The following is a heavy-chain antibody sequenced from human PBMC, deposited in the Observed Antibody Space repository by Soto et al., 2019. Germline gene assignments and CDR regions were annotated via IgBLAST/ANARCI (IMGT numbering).Heavy chain of an antibody. J-gene: IGHJ4*02. CDR3: ASDTKTGVVVPGAPKY. CDR2: ISYDGTNH. CDR1: RFTFSNYG. V-gene: IGHV3-30*03. D-gene: IGHD2-2*01. Sequence: QVQLVESGGGVVQPGGSLTLSCAASRFTFSNYGMHWVRQAPGEGLEWVAVISYDGTNHYYADSVRGRFTLSRDNSKNTLYLHMDRLTSDDTAVYYCASDTKTGVVVPGAPKYLGQGTLVAVSS.